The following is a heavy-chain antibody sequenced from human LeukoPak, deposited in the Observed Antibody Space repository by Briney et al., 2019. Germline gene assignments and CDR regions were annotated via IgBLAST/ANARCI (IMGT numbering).Heavy chain of an antibody. CDR2: ISHDGTNK. D-gene: IGHD5-18*01. CDR3: ASEDVDTGDF. CDR1: GFTFTNAG. Sequence: PGGSLRLSCAASGFTFTNAGIHWVRLAAGNGLEWVSFISHDGTNKYYSDSVDGRFIVSRPNSQNTVYLQMDDLRPEDTATYYCASEDVDTGDFWGQGTLVTVSS. V-gene: IGHV3-30*01. J-gene: IGHJ4*02.